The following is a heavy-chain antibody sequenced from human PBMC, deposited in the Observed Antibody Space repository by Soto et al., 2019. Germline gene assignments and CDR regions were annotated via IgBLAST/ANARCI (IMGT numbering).Heavy chain of an antibody. V-gene: IGHV3-30-3*01. Sequence: PGGSLRLSCEASGFTLGSYSIQWVRQAPGKGLDWVAVISYDGNTQFYGDSVKGRFIVSRDNSRNTLYLQLNNLQAEDTAVYYCAKVSRPSRISTPDFDYWGQGTLVTVSS. CDR3: AKVSRPSRISTPDFDY. D-gene: IGHD3-3*01. J-gene: IGHJ4*02. CDR1: GFTLGSYS. CDR2: ISYDGNTQ.